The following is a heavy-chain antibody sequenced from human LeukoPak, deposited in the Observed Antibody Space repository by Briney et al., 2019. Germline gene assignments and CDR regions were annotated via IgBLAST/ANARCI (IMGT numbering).Heavy chain of an antibody. CDR2: IYHSGST. CDR3: ARGFFVRENPGSWFDP. CDR1: GGSLSSGGYS. J-gene: IGHJ5*02. V-gene: IGHV4-30-2*01. Sequence: SETLSLTCAVSGGSLSSGGYSWSWIRQPPGKGLEWIGYIYHSGSTYYNPSLKSRVTISVDSSKNQFSLKLSSVTAADTAVYYCARGFFVRENPGSWFDPWGQGTLVTVSP. D-gene: IGHD3-10*02.